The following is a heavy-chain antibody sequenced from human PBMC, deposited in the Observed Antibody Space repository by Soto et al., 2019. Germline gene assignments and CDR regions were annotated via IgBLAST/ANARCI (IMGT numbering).Heavy chain of an antibody. CDR1: GYSFTSYA. Sequence: QVQLVQSGAEVKKPGASVNVSCKASGYSFTSYALHWLRQAPGQRPEWMGWILTGNGDTKYSPNFQGRVTIARDTFARTAYMELSSLRSEDTAVYYCARGELRYWYTMDVWGQGTMVTVSS. CDR2: ILTGNGDT. J-gene: IGHJ6*02. CDR3: ARGELRYWYTMDV. D-gene: IGHD1-26*01. V-gene: IGHV1-3*04.